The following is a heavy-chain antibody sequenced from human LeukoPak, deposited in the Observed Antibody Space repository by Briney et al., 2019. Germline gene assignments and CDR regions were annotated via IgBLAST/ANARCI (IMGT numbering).Heavy chain of an antibody. J-gene: IGHJ6*03. Sequence: TSETLSLTCVVYVGSFSGYYWSWIRQPPGKGLEWIGEINHSGSTNYNSSLKSRVTISVDTSKNQFSLKLSSVTAADTAVYYCARGYYGSGSHCCHMDVWGKGTTITVS. CDR1: VGSFSGYY. CDR2: INHSGST. D-gene: IGHD3-10*01. V-gene: IGHV4-34*01. CDR3: ARGYYGSGSHCCHMDV.